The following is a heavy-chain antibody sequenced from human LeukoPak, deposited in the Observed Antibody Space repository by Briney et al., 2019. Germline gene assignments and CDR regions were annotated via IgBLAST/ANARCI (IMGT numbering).Heavy chain of an antibody. D-gene: IGHD3-10*01. CDR3: ARVPYYDSGSYYNV. J-gene: IGHJ4*02. V-gene: IGHV3-74*01. CDR2: INSDGSST. Sequence: GGSLRLSCAASGFTFSRDWMHWVRQTPGQGLVWVSRINSDGSSTSYADSVKGRFTITRDNAKNTLYLQINSLRAEDTALYYCARVPYYDSGSYYNVWGQGTLVTVSS. CDR1: GFTFSRDW.